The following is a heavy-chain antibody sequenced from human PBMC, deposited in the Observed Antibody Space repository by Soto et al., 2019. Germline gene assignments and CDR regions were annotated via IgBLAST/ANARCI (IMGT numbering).Heavy chain of an antibody. CDR1: GYTFTSYY. D-gene: IGHD6-25*01. Sequence: QVQLVQSGAEVKKPGASVRVSCKASGYTFTSYYIHWVRQAPGQGLEWMAIVNPTGGSTNYAQKFQGRVTVTFDASTSTGFMELNSLRYEDTAVYYCARHLAAGDSWGQGPLVTVSS. V-gene: IGHV1-46*03. J-gene: IGHJ4*02. CDR2: VNPTGGST. CDR3: ARHLAAGDS.